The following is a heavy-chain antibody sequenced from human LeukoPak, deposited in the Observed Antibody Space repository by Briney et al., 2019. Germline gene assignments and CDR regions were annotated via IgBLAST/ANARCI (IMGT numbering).Heavy chain of an antibody. D-gene: IGHD3-10*01. CDR1: GGTFSSYA. CDR2: IIPILGIA. Sequence: SVKVSCKASGGTFSSYAISWVRQAPGQGLEWMGRIIPILGIANYAQKFQGRVTTTADKSTSTAYMELSSLRSEDTAVYYCARADIYGSGSSHAFDIWGQGTMVTVSS. J-gene: IGHJ3*02. CDR3: ARADIYGSGSSHAFDI. V-gene: IGHV1-69*04.